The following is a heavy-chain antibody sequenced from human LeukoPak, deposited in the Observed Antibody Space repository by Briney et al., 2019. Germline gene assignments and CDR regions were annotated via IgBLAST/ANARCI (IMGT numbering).Heavy chain of an antibody. V-gene: IGHV1-2*02. CDR2: INPNSGGT. Sequence: ASVKVSCKASGYTFTGYYMHWVRQAPGQGLEWMGWINPNSGGTNYAQKFQGRVTMTRDTSISTAYMELSRLRSDDTAVYYCARGSSPYGSGNYYPFDPWGQGTLVTVSS. CDR1: GYTFTGYY. CDR3: ARGSSPYGSGNYYPFDP. J-gene: IGHJ5*02. D-gene: IGHD3-10*01.